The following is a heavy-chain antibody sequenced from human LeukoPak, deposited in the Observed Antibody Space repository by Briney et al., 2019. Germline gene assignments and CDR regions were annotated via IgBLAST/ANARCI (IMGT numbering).Heavy chain of an antibody. Sequence: GGSLRLSCAASGFTFSSYSMNWVRQAPGKGLEWVSSISSSSSYIYYADSVKGRFTISRDNAKNSLYLQMNTLRAEDTAVYFCAKSPVSSCRGSFCYPFDYWGQGNLVTVSS. J-gene: IGHJ4*02. CDR2: ISSSSSYI. CDR1: GFTFSSYS. V-gene: IGHV3-21*04. D-gene: IGHD2-15*01. CDR3: AKSPVSSCRGSFCYPFDY.